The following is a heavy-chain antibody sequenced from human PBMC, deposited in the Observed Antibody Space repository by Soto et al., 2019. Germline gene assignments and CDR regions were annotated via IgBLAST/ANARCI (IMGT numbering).Heavy chain of an antibody. D-gene: IGHD1-26*01. Sequence: SETLSLTGAVSGGSIYTYSWTWLRQPAGKGLEWIGNIYSSGSANYNPSLKSRVSMSVDTSKNQFSLKLNSVTAADTAVYYCATIVGANDYWGQGALVTVSS. V-gene: IGHV4-4*07. J-gene: IGHJ4*02. CDR1: GGSIYTYS. CDR3: ATIVGANDY. CDR2: IYSSGSA.